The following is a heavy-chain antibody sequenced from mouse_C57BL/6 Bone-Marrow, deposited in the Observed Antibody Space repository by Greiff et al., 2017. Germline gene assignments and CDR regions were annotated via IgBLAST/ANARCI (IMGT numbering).Heavy chain of an antibody. CDR1: GYAFSSSW. V-gene: IGHV1-82*01. D-gene: IGHD1-1*01. CDR2: IYPGDGDT. J-gene: IGHJ2*01. Sequence: VKLMESGPELVKPGASVKISCKASGYAFSSSWMNWVKQRPGKGLEWIGRIYPGDGDTNYNGKFKGKATLTADKSSSTAYMQLSSLTSEDSAVYVCAYGSSSYYFDYWGQGTTLTVSS. CDR3: AYGSSSYYFDY.